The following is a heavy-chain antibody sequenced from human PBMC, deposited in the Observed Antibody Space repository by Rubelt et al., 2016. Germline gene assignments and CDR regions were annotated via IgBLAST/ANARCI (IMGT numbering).Heavy chain of an antibody. Sequence: EVQLVQSGAEVKKPGESLRISCKGSGYSFTNYWIAWMRPMPGKGLEYMGITYPVDSDTIYVPSFQGQVTSSSDTSISTAYLQWSSLKASDTAMYYCARRGDGYPVIAFDIWGQGTMVTVSS. V-gene: IGHV5-51*01. D-gene: IGHD5-24*01. CDR1: GYSFTNYW. CDR3: ARRGDGYPVIAFDI. J-gene: IGHJ3*02. CDR2: TYPVDSDT.